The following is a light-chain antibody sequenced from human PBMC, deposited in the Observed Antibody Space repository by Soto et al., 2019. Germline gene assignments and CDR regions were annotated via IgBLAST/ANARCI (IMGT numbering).Light chain of an antibody. CDR2: STN. J-gene: IGLJ2*01. V-gene: IGLV8-61*01. CDR1: SGSVSTSYY. CDR3: VLYMGSGSVV. Sequence: QAVVTQEPSFSVSPGGTVTLTCDLSSGSVSTSYYPSWYQQTPGQAPRTLIYSTNTRSSGVPDRFSGSILGNKAALTITGAQADDESDYYCVLYMGSGSVVFGGGTKVTVL.